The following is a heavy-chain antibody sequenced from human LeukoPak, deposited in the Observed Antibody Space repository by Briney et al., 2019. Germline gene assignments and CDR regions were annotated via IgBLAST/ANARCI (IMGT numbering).Heavy chain of an antibody. J-gene: IGHJ5*02. CDR2: ISYNGRT. Sequence: PSETLSLTCTVSGVSISSYLWSWIRQPPGKGLEWVGCISYNGRTNYQHPLKKQAIISLDTSKNQFSLTLSSVTAARAHVFFCPRDAYRVVTQCDPWGQGTLVSVPS. CDR1: GVSISSYL. V-gene: IGHV4-59*12. CDR3: PRDAYRVVTQCDP. D-gene: IGHD3-10*01.